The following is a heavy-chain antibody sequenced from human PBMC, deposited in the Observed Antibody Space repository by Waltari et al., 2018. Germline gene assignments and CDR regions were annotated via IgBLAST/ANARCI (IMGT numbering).Heavy chain of an antibody. CDR3: ATSWGYYGSGSYYH. D-gene: IGHD3-10*01. Sequence: EVQLVESGGGLVKPGGSLSLSCAASGFTFSSYSLPWFLQAPGKGLEWVSSISSSSYIYYADSVKGRFTISRDNAKNSLYLQMNSLRAEDTAVYYCATSWGYYGSGSYYHWGQGTLVTVSS. CDR1: GFTFSSYS. V-gene: IGHV3-21*01. J-gene: IGHJ4*02. CDR2: ISSSSYI.